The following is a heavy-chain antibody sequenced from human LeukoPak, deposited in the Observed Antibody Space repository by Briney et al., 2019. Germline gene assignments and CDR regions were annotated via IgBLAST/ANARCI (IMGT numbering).Heavy chain of an antibody. Sequence: PSETLSLTCAVDGGTFSGYYWSWIRQPPGKGLEWIGEINHSGSTNYNPSLKSRVTISVDTSKNQFSLKLSSVTAADTAVYYCARVGAAAGMLNVFDYWGQGTLVTVSS. CDR3: ARVGAAAGMLNVFDY. D-gene: IGHD6-13*01. CDR1: GGTFSGYY. J-gene: IGHJ4*02. CDR2: INHSGST. V-gene: IGHV4-34*01.